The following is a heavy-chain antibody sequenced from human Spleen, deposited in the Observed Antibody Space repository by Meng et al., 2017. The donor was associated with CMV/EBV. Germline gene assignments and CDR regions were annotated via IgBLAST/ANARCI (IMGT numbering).Heavy chain of an antibody. CDR3: AKVRSRSGYYDSDFDY. Sequence: GGSLRLSCAASGFAFRSYALGWVRQAPGKGLEWVSMTTGSGATTSYADSVKGRFTISRDNSKDTLYLQMDSLRADDTAVYYCAKVRSRSGYYDSDFDYWGQGTLVTVSS. CDR2: TTGSGATT. J-gene: IGHJ4*02. D-gene: IGHD3-3*01. V-gene: IGHV3-23*01. CDR1: GFAFRSYA.